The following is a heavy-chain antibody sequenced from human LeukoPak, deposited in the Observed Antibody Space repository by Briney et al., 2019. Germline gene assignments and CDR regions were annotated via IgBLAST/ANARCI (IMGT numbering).Heavy chain of an antibody. V-gene: IGHV1-8*01. D-gene: IGHD3-22*01. CDR1: GYTFTSYD. Sequence: GASVKVSCKASGYTFTSYDINWVRQATGQGLEWMGWMNPNSGNTGYAQKFQGRVTMTRNTSISTAYMELSSLRSEDTAVYYCARGPLPDPDYYDSSGYPFDYWAREPWSPSPQ. J-gene: IGHJ4*02. CDR2: MNPNSGNT. CDR3: ARGPLPDPDYYDSSGYPFDY.